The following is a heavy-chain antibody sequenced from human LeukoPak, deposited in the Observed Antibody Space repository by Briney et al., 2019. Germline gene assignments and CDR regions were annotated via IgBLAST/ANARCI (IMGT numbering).Heavy chain of an antibody. Sequence: GGSLRLSCAASGFTFSSYSMNWVRQAPGKGLEWVSSISSSSSNIYYAGSVKGRFTISRDNAKNSLYLQMNSLRAEETAVYYCASRGVIIMAHYFDYWGQGTLVTVSS. CDR1: GFTFSSYS. CDR2: ISSSSSNI. J-gene: IGHJ4*02. CDR3: ASRGVIIMAHYFDY. D-gene: IGHD3-10*01. V-gene: IGHV3-21*01.